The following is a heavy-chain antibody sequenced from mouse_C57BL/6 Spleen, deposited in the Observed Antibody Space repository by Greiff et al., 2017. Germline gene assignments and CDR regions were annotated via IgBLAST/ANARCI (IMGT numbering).Heavy chain of an antibody. Sequence: EVQLQQSGPELVKPGASVKISCKASGYTFTDYYMNWVKQSHGKSLEWIGDINPNNGGTSYNQKFKGKATLTVDKSSSTAYMELRSLTSEDSAVYYCAREEGGVNWGQGTTLTVSS. V-gene: IGHV1-26*01. CDR2: INPNNGGT. J-gene: IGHJ2*01. CDR1: GYTFTDYY. CDR3: AREEGGVN. D-gene: IGHD2-2*01.